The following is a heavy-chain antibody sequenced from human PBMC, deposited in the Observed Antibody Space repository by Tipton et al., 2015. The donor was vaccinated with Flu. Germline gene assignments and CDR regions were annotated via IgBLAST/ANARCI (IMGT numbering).Heavy chain of an antibody. V-gene: IGHV1-2*02. J-gene: IGHJ4*02. D-gene: IGHD2-15*01. Sequence: QLVQSGAEVKKSGASVKVSCKASGYNFGGFYIHWVRQAPGQGLEWMGWINPINGVTNLAQKFRDRATMTRDTSISTAYMELSRLKSDDTAVYYCARTLMTRRVVVTATLAHWGQGTLVTVSS. CDR2: INPINGVT. CDR3: ARTLMTRRVVVTATLAH. CDR1: GYNFGGFY.